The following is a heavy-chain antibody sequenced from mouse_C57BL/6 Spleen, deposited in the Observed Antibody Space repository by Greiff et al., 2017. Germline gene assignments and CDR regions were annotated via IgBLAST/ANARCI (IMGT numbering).Heavy chain of an antibody. Sequence: QVHVKQSGAELVKPGASVKISCKASGYAFSSYWMNWVKQRPGKGLEWIGQIDPGDGDTNYNGKFKGKATLTADKSSSTAYLQLSSLTSEDSAVYFCARDYFAPYAYWGQGPLVTVAA. V-gene: IGHV1-80*01. CDR1: GYAFSSYW. J-gene: IGHJ3*01. CDR2: IDPGDGDT. CDR3: ARDYFAPYAY. D-gene: IGHD2-13*01.